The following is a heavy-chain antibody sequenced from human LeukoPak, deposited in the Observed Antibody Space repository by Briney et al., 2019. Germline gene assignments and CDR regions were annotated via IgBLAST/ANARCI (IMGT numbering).Heavy chain of an antibody. Sequence: SQTLSLTCAISGDSVSSNSAAWNWIRQSPTRGLEWLGRAYYRSKWYYDYSVSVKSRITINPDTSKNQFSLQLNSVTPEDTAVYYCARDLGGGGDWGHDAFDIWGQGTMVTVSS. J-gene: IGHJ3*02. CDR3: ARDLGGGGDWGHDAFDI. V-gene: IGHV6-1*01. D-gene: IGHD2-21*02. CDR1: GDSVSSNSAA. CDR2: AYYRSKWYY.